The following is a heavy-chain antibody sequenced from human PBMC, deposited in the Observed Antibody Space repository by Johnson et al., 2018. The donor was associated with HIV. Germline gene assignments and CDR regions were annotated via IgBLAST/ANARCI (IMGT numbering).Heavy chain of an antibody. CDR2: IKQDGSEK. CDR3: AREREFTMCDAFDI. CDR1: GFSFSRYW. Sequence: VQLVESGGGLVQPGVSLRVSCVASGFSFSRYWMSWVRQAPGKGLEWVANIKQDGSEKYYVDSVKGRFTISRDNAKNSLYLQMNSLRAEDTAVYYCAREREFTMCDAFDIWGQGTMVTVSS. V-gene: IGHV3-7*01. J-gene: IGHJ3*02. D-gene: IGHD3-10*02.